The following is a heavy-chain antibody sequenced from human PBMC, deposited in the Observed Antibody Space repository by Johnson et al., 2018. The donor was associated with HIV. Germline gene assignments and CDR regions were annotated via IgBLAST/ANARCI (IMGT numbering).Heavy chain of an antibody. CDR1: GFTFSSYA. J-gene: IGHJ3*02. V-gene: IGHV3-30*04. CDR2: ISYDGGEK. CDR3: AKVYSVGATLLAAFDI. Sequence: QVQLVESGGGVVQPGRSLRLSCAASGFTFSSYAMHWVRQAPGKGLEWVALISYDGGEKYYADSVKGRFTISRDNTKNTLYLQMNSLRVEDTAVYYCAKVYSVGATLLAAFDIWGQGTMVTVSS. D-gene: IGHD1-26*01.